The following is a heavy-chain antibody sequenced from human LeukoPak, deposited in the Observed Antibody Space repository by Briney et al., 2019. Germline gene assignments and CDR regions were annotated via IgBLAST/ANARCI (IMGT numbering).Heavy chain of an antibody. CDR2: TWFDGSNK. V-gene: IGHV3-33*07. CDR3: ARGETGESHFDY. CDR1: GFTFSSYG. Sequence: GRSLRLSCAASGFTFSSYGMYWVRQAPGKGLEWVAVTWFDGSNKYYADSVKGRFTISRDNSKNTLFLQMNSLRAEDPAVYYCARGETGESHFDYWGQGTLVTVSS. D-gene: IGHD7-27*01. J-gene: IGHJ4*02.